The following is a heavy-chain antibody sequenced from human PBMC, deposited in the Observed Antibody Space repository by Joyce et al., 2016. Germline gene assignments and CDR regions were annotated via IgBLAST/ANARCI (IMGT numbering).Heavy chain of an antibody. CDR2: NYFSWYA. V-gene: IGHV4-39*01. Sequence: QLHLQESGPGLVKPSETLSLTCTVSGASISSSRYFCGWIRQPPGKGLEWIAINYFSWYAYYNPSFQSRVSISVDPSNNQFSLGLTSVTAADTAVYYCARRVDDFWSGYLRRPYYFDYWGQGTLVTVSS. J-gene: IGHJ4*02. CDR3: ARRVDDFWSGYLRRPYYFDY. CDR1: GASISSSRYF. D-gene: IGHD3-3*01.